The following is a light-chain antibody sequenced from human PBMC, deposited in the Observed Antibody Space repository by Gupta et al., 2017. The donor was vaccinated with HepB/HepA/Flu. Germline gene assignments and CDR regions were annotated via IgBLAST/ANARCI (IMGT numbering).Light chain of an antibody. J-gene: IGKJ1*01. Sequence: DIQMTQSPSSLSASVGDRVTITCRASQSISNYLNWYQQKPGKAPKLLMFAASSVQSGVPSRFSGSGYGTDFTLTISSLQPEDFATYYCQQRYSTPWTFGQGTKVEIK. CDR1: QSISNY. CDR3: QQRYSTPWT. CDR2: AAS. V-gene: IGKV1-39*01.